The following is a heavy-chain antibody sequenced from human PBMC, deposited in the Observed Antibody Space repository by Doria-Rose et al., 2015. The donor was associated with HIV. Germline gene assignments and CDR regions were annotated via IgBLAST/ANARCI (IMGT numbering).Heavy chain of an antibody. V-gene: IGHV2-26*01. D-gene: IGHD6-13*01. CDR1: GVSLSSPGMG. J-gene: IGHJ4*02. CDR3: ARIKSSRWYHKYYFDF. Sequence: SGPVLVKPTETLTLTCTVSGVSLSSPGMGVSWIRQPPGKALEWLANIFSDDERSYITSLKSRLAIPRGTSKSQVVLTMTGMDPVDTATYYCARIKSSRWYHKYYFDFWGQGTLVIVSA. CDR2: IFSDDER.